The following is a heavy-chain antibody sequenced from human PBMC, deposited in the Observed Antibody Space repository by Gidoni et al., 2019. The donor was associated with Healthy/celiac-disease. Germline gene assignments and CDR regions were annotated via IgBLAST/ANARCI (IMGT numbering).Heavy chain of an antibody. CDR3: ASLRFLEWLSLRDAFDI. J-gene: IGHJ3*02. CDR1: GGSISSSNW. Sequence: VQLQESGPGLVKPSGTLSLTCAVSGGSISSSNWWSWVRQPPGKGLEWIGEIYHSGSTNYNPSLKSRVTISVDKSKNQFSLKLSSVTAADTAVYYCASLRFLEWLSLRDAFDIWGQGTMVTVSS. CDR2: IYHSGST. D-gene: IGHD3-3*01. V-gene: IGHV4-4*02.